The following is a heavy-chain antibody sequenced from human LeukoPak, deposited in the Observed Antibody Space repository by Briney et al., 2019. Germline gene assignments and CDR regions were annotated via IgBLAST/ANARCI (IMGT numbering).Heavy chain of an antibody. J-gene: IGHJ4*02. CDR2: IKEDGSDK. V-gene: IGHV3-7*01. CDR1: GFTFSNYW. D-gene: IGHD3-3*01. CDR3: ARGGSGYDY. Sequence: GGSLRLSCAASGFTFSNYWMSWVRQAPGKGLEWVANIKEDGSDKYSVDFVEGRFTISKDNAKNSLYLQMNSLRAEDTAVYYCARGGSGYDYRGQGTLVTVSS.